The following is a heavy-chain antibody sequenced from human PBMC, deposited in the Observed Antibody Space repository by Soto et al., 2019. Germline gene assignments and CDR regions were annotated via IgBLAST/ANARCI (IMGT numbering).Heavy chain of an antibody. CDR1: GDSINNYY. D-gene: IGHD1-1*01. Sequence: VLLQESGPGLVEPSETLSLTCSVSGDSINNYYWSWIRQSAGKGLEWIGRIYSSGSANYNPSLKTRGTMSVDTSKNQVFLSVTSVTAADTAVYFCARGGTRSADLPTYWGQGIQVIVSS. V-gene: IGHV4-4*07. J-gene: IGHJ4*02. CDR2: IYSSGSA. CDR3: ARGGTRSADLPTY.